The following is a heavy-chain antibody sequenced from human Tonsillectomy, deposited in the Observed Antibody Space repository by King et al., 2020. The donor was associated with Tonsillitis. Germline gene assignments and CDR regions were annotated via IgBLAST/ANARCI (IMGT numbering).Heavy chain of an antibody. CDR2: IRNKANRYIT. J-gene: IGHJ4*02. Sequence: VQLVESGGGLVQPGGSLRLSCAASGFTFSDRYMDWVRQAPDKRLEWVDRIRNKANRYITEYAASVRDRFTISRDDSKNSLFLQINSLRTEDTAVYYCARVVYYYDGTGSSGFLDNWGQGTLVTVSS. CDR3: ARVVYYYDGTGSSGFLDN. V-gene: IGHV3-72*01. CDR1: GFTFSDRY. D-gene: IGHD3-22*01.